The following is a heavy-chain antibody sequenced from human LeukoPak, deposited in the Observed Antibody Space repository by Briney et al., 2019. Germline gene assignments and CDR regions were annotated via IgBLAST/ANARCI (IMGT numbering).Heavy chain of an antibody. CDR1: GGSITSSSYY. CDR3: ARGRRDGYTLYYMDV. V-gene: IGHV4-39*07. D-gene: IGHD5-24*01. J-gene: IGHJ6*03. CDR2: IYYSGTT. Sequence: SETLSLTCTVSGGSITSSSYYWGWIRQPPGKGLGWIGSIYYSGTTHYNPSLKSRVTISTDTSKNQFSLKLSSVTAADTAVYYCARGRRDGYTLYYMDVWGKGTKVTVSS.